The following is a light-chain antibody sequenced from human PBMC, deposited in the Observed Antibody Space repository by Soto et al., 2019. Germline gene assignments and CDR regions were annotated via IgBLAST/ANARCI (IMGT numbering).Light chain of an antibody. CDR3: MQALQTPPYMYT. CDR1: QSLLHSNGYNY. Sequence: DIVMTQSPLSLPFTPGEPASISCRSSQSLLHSNGYNYLDWYLQKPGQSPQLLIYLGSNRASGVPDRFSGSGSGTDFTLKISRVEAEDVGVYYCMQALQTPPYMYTFGQGTKLEIK. J-gene: IGKJ2*01. V-gene: IGKV2-28*01. CDR2: LGS.